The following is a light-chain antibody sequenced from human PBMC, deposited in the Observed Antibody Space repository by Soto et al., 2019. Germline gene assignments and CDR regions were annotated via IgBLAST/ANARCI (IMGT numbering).Light chain of an antibody. J-gene: IGKJ4*01. CDR1: QNVRTNY. Sequence: EIVLTQSPGTLSLSPGERVTLSCRASQNVRTNYLAWYQQKPGQAPRLLIYGASTRATGIPARFSGSGSGTDFTLTISSLQPEDVATYYCQKYNSAPLTFGGGAKVDI. CDR2: GAS. V-gene: IGKV3-20*01. CDR3: QKYNSAPLT.